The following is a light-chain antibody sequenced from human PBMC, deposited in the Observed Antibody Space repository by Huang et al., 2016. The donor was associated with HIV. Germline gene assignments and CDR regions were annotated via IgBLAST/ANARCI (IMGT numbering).Light chain of an antibody. CDR3: QQLNTFPFT. J-gene: IGKJ4*01. V-gene: IGKV1-9*01. Sequence: DIQLTQSPPSLSASIGDRVTITCRASQGITTYLAWYQQKPGKAPNLLIYAASTLQSGVPSRFSGSVSGTDFTLTISRLQPEDFGTYYCQQLNTFPFTFGGGTKVE. CDR2: AAS. CDR1: QGITTY.